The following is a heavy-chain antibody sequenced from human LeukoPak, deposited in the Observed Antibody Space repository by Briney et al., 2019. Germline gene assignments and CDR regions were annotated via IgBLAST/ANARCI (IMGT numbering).Heavy chain of an antibody. Sequence: PGGSLRLSCAASGFTFSSYWMHWARQAPGKGLVWVSRINSDGSTTSYADSVKGRFTISRDNAKNSLYLQMNSLRAEDTALYYCASTIAAAGTASDYWGQGTLVTVSS. CDR2: INSDGSTT. CDR3: ASTIAAAGTASDY. V-gene: IGHV3-74*01. J-gene: IGHJ4*02. CDR1: GFTFSSYW. D-gene: IGHD6-13*01.